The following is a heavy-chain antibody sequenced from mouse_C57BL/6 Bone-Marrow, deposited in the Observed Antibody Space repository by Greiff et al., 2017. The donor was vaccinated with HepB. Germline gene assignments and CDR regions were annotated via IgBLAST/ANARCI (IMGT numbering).Heavy chain of an antibody. Sequence: EVQLVESGGGLVKPGGSLKLSCAASGFTFSSYAMSWVRQTPEKRLEWVATISDGGSYTYYPDNVKGRFTISRDNAKNNLYLQMSHLKSEDTAMYYCARDRYDWYFDVWGTGTTVTVSS. V-gene: IGHV5-4*01. D-gene: IGHD1-1*01. CDR3: ARDRYDWYFDV. CDR2: ISDGGSYT. CDR1: GFTFSSYA. J-gene: IGHJ1*03.